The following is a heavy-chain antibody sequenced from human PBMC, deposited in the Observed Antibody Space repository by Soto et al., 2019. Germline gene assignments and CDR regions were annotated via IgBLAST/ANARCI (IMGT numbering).Heavy chain of an antibody. J-gene: IGHJ6*02. D-gene: IGHD3-9*01. CDR2: ISAYNGNT. CDR1: GYTFTSYG. Sequence: ASVKVSCKASGYTFTSYGISWVRQAPGQGLEWMGWISAYNGNTNYAQKLQGRVTMTTDTSTSTAYMELRSLRSDDTAVYYCAREGGPYYDILTGSQTYYGMDVWGQGTTVTV. CDR3: AREGGPYYDILTGSQTYYGMDV. V-gene: IGHV1-18*01.